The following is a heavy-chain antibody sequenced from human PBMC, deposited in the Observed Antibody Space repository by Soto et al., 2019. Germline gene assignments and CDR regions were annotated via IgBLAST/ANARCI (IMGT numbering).Heavy chain of an antibody. CDR3: ASDSVTSTAGLDF. Sequence: GASVKVSCKASGYTFSGYYMHWVRQAPGQGLEWMGWINPNSGGTKSAEKFQGRVTMTRDTSISTAYMELSRLTSDDTAVYYCASDSVTSTAGLDFWGQGTQVTVSS. J-gene: IGHJ4*01. V-gene: IGHV1-2*02. CDR2: INPNSGGT. CDR1: GYTFSGYY. D-gene: IGHD6-6*01.